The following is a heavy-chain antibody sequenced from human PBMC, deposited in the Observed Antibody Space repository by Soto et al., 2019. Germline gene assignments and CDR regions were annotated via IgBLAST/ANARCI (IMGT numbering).Heavy chain of an antibody. Sequence: EVRLEESGGGLIQPGGSLRLSCTAYGLGVRNNYMSWVRQAPGMGLEWVSVIYNDGTTYYADSVKGRFTLSRDTSKNTLSLQMYSLRAEDTAVYYCVRPLPSGRNYGMDVWGQGTTVTVSS. CDR2: IYNDGTT. CDR1: GLGVRNNY. D-gene: IGHD3-10*01. CDR3: VRPLPSGRNYGMDV. J-gene: IGHJ6*02. V-gene: IGHV3-53*01.